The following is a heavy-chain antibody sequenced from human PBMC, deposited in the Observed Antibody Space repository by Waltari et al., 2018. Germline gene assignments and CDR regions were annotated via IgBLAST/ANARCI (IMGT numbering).Heavy chain of an antibody. CDR2: IIPIFGKA. D-gene: IGHD1-20*01. CDR1: GGPFSSYA. J-gene: IGHJ4*02. Sequence: VQLVQSGAEVKKPRSSVKVSCKASGGPFSSYATSWVPRAPGQGLEWMGGIIPIFGKANYAQKFQGRVTITTDESTSTAYMELSSLRSEDTAVYYCARGHLTGTTHFDYWGQGTLVTVSS. V-gene: IGHV1-69*05. CDR3: ARGHLTGTTHFDY.